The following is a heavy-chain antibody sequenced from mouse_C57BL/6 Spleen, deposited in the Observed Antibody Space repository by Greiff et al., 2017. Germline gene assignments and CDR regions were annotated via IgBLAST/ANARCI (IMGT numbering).Heavy chain of an antibody. Sequence: EVQLQQSGAELVRPGASVKLSCTASGFNIKDAYMHWVKQRPEQGLEWIGWIDPANGDTEYASKFQGKATITADTSSNTAYLQLSRLTSEDTAVXYCTPRQLRSHYYAMDYWGQGTSVTVS. CDR2: IDPANGDT. V-gene: IGHV14-4*01. CDR1: GFNIKDAY. CDR3: TPRQLRSHYYAMDY. D-gene: IGHD3-2*02. J-gene: IGHJ4*01.